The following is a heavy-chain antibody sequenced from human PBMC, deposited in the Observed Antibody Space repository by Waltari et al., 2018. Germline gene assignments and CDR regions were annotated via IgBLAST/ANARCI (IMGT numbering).Heavy chain of an antibody. J-gene: IGHJ3*02. D-gene: IGHD3-22*01. CDR2: IYTSGST. Sequence: QVQLQESGPGLVKPSQTLSLTCTVSGGSISSGSYYWSWIRQPAGKGLEWIGRIYTSGSTNYNPSLKSRVTISVDTSKNQFSLKLSSVTAADTAVYYCARGGYYDSSGYYWARDAFDIWGQGTMVTVSS. CDR3: ARGGYYDSSGYYWARDAFDI. CDR1: GGSISSGSYY. V-gene: IGHV4-61*02.